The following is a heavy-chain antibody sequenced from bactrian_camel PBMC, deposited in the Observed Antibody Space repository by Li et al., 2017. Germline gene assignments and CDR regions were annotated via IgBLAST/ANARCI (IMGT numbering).Heavy chain of an antibody. D-gene: IGHD3*01. CDR3: AADVWEGYGSGSCDY. CDR1: EFSLY. V-gene: IGHV3S6*01. CDR2: ISSDGRNT. Sequence: HVQLVESGGGLVQPGTSARLSCVASEFSLYMVWVRQAPGKGLEWMSGISSDGRNTYYRDSVKGRFTISKDNAKNTVYLQLNNLKPEDTARYYCAADVWEGYGSGSCDYWGQGTQVTVS. J-gene: IGHJ4*01.